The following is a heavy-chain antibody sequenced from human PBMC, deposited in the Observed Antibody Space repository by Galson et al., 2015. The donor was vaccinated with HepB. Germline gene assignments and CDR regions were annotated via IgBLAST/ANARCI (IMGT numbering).Heavy chain of an antibody. CDR3: AAGAEVGVYSSSWYPAYYYYYGMDV. D-gene: IGHD6-13*01. CDR2: IVVGSGNT. CDR1: GFTFTSSA. Sequence: SVKVSCKASGFTFTSSAVQWVRQARGQRLEWIGWIVVGSGNTNYAQKFQERVTITRDMSTSTAYMELSSLRSEDTAVYYCAAGAEVGVYSSSWYPAYYYYYGMDVWGQGTTVTVSS. V-gene: IGHV1-58*01. J-gene: IGHJ6*02.